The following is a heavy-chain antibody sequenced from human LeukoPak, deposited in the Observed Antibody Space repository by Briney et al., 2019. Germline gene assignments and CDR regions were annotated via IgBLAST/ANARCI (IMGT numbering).Heavy chain of an antibody. Sequence: GGSLTLSCAVSGYPLSSFALSWVRHAPGKGLEWVSNISRSTETTLYADSVKGRFTISRDNSKNTGFLQWNNLRAEDAAIYYCAKRAAVSGVVGLFDYWGQGTLVTVSS. CDR2: ISRSTETT. J-gene: IGHJ4*02. D-gene: IGHD6-19*01. CDR1: GYPLSSFA. V-gene: IGHV3-23*01. CDR3: AKRAAVSGVVGLFDY.